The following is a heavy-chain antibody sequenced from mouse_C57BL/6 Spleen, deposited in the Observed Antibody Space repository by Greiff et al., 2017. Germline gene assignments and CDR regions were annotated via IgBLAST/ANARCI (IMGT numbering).Heavy chain of an antibody. J-gene: IGHJ3*01. Sequence: VKLVESGPGLVQPSQSLSITCTVSGFSLTSYGVHWVRQSPGKGLEWLGVIWSGGSTDYNAAFISRLSISKDNSKSQVFFKMNSLQADDTAIYYCASYVWFAYWGQGTLVTVSA. CDR2: IWSGGST. CDR1: GFSLTSYG. CDR3: ASYVWFAY. V-gene: IGHV2-2*01. D-gene: IGHD1-1*01.